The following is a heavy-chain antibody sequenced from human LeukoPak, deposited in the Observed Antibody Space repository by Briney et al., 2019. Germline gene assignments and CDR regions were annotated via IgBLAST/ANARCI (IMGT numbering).Heavy chain of an antibody. V-gene: IGHV1-18*01. CDR1: GYTFTNYD. D-gene: IGHD2/OR15-2a*01. J-gene: IGHJ4*02. CDR2: ISTYNGDT. Sequence: ASLRVSCKTSGYTFTNYDVSWVRQAPGQGLEWMGWISTYNGDTDYAQSLQGRVIMTTDTSTNTAYMELKSLRSDDTAMYYCARDTLLDYWGQGTLVTVSS. CDR3: ARDTLLDY.